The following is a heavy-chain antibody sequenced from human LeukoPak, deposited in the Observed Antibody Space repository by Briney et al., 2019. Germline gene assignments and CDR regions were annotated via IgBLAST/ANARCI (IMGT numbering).Heavy chain of an antibody. D-gene: IGHD3-10*01. CDR3: AREDASGSYYRSLDY. J-gene: IGHJ4*02. V-gene: IGHV3-21*01. Sequence: GGSLRLSCAASGFTFNPYSMNWVRQAPGKGLEWVSSISISSTYIYYADSVKGRFTISRDNAKNSLFLQMNSLRADDTAVYYCAREDASGSYYRSLDYWGQGTLVTVSS. CDR1: GFTFNPYS. CDR2: ISISSTYI.